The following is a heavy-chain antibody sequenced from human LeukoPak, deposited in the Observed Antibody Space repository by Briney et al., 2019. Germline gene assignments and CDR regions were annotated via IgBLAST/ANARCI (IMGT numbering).Heavy chain of an antibody. CDR2: IKGDGIST. CDR1: GFDFSSNW. Sequence: PGGSLRLSCAASGFDFSSNWMHWVRHAPGQGLVWVSRIKGDGISTNYADSVKGRFTISRDNSKNTLYLQMNSLRAEDTAVYYCARGPGSSGWYRTGWGQGTLVTVSS. CDR3: ARGPGSSGWYRTG. V-gene: IGHV3-74*01. D-gene: IGHD6-19*01. J-gene: IGHJ4*02.